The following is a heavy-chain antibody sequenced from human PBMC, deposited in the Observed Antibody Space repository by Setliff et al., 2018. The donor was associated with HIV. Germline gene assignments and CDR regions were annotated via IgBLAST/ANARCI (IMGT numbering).Heavy chain of an antibody. J-gene: IGHJ4*02. V-gene: IGHV4-39*01. D-gene: IGHD6-19*01. CDR3: ASQLDRIGWYRSYYFDY. Sequence: SETLSLTCTVSGGSISSSSYYWGWIRQPPGKGLEWIGSIYYSGSTYYNPSLKSRVTISVDTSKNQFSLKLSSVTAADTAVFYCASQLDRIGWYRSYYFDYWGQGTLVTVSS. CDR1: GGSISSSSYY. CDR2: IYYSGST.